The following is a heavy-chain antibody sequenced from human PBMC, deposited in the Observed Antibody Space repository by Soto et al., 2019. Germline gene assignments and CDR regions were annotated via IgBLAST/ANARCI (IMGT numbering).Heavy chain of an antibody. Sequence: VQLLESGGGLVQPGGSLRLSCAASGFTFSNYAMSWVRQAPGKGLEWVSSISGSGGSAYNADSVRGRFTISRDNSKNTLYLQMNSMRAEDTAVYYCAKGGLYISSSWYEGYWGQGSLVTVSS. D-gene: IGHD6-13*01. J-gene: IGHJ4*02. CDR1: GFTFSNYA. V-gene: IGHV3-23*01. CDR3: AKGGLYISSSWYEGY. CDR2: ISGSGGSA.